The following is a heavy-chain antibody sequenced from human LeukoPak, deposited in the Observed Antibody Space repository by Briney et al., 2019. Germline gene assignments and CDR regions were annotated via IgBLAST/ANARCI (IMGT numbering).Heavy chain of an antibody. CDR1: GFTFSSYS. D-gene: IGHD3-10*01. J-gene: IGHJ4*02. CDR2: ISSSSSYI. Sequence: GGSLRLSCAASGFTFSSYSMNWVRQAPGKGLEWVSSISSSSSYIYYADSVKGRFTISRDNAKNSLYLQMNSLRAEDTAVYYCARDAIDYGSGSYYTYDYWGQGTLVTVSS. V-gene: IGHV3-21*01. CDR3: ARDAIDYGSGSYYTYDY.